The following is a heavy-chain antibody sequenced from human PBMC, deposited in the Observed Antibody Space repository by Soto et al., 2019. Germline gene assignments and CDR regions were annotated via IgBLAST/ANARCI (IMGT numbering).Heavy chain of an antibody. CDR1: GFTFTSYG. J-gene: IGHJ6*02. V-gene: IGHV3-30*03. CDR3: ARSRDGYSFYFYYGMDG. CDR2: ILHDGSAE. Sequence: GGSLRLSCAASGFTFTSYGMHWVRQAPGKGLEWMALILHDGSAEYYADSVKGRFTISRDNSKNTLYLQMNSLREEDTAVYYCARSRDGYSFYFYYGMDGWGQGTTVTVSS. D-gene: IGHD4-4*01.